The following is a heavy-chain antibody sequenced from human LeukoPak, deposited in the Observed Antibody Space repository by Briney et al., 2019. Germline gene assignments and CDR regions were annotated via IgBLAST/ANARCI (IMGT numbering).Heavy chain of an antibody. Sequence: PSATLSLTCTVSGGSMSSYYWSWIRRPAGKGLEWIGRIYSSGSTNYNPSLKSRVNMSVDTSKNQFFLKLSSVTAADTAVYYCARGTYYYDNSGSNWFDPWGQGTLVTVSS. V-gene: IGHV4-4*07. CDR3: ARGTYYYDNSGSNWFDP. CDR1: GGSMSSYY. D-gene: IGHD3-22*01. J-gene: IGHJ5*02. CDR2: IYSSGST.